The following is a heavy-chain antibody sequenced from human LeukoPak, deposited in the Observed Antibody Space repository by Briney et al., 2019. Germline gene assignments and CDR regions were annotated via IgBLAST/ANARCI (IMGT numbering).Heavy chain of an antibody. Sequence: GGSLRLSCAASGFTFSSYAMSWVRQAPGKGLEWVSAISGSGGSTYYADSVKGRFTISRDNSKNTLYLQMNSLRAEDTAVYYCAKDRATAMVRFLGGFDYWGQGTLVTVSS. J-gene: IGHJ4*02. CDR3: AKDRATAMVRFLGGFDY. CDR2: ISGSGGST. D-gene: IGHD5-18*01. CDR1: GFTFSSYA. V-gene: IGHV3-23*01.